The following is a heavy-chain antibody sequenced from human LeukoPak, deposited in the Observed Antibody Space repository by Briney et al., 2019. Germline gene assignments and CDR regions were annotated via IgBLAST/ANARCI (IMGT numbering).Heavy chain of an antibody. CDR1: GLSFSSYW. J-gene: IGHJ3*02. CDR3: AKEGYYDSSGYYGYAFDI. Sequence: PGGSLRLSCAASGLSFSSYWMSWVRQAPGKGLEWVANIKQDGSEKYYVDSVEGRFTISRDNAKNSLYLQMNSLRAEDTAVYYCAKEGYYDSSGYYGYAFDIWGQGTMVTVSS. CDR2: IKQDGSEK. D-gene: IGHD3-22*01. V-gene: IGHV3-7*04.